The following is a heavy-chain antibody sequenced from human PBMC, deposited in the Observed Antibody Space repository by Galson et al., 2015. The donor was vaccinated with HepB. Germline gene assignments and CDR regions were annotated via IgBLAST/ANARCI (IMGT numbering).Heavy chain of an antibody. V-gene: IGHV1-69*10. Sequence: SVKVSCKASGGIFSSYAISWVRQAPGQGLEWMGWIIPTLGSVNYAQRFQGRVKITADKFPTTAYMELSSLTSEDTAVYYCASRPFGSGNSYIDAFDIWGPGTKVTVSS. J-gene: IGHJ3*02. D-gene: IGHD3-22*01. CDR3: ASRPFGSGNSYIDAFDI. CDR1: GGIFSSYA. CDR2: IIPTLGSV.